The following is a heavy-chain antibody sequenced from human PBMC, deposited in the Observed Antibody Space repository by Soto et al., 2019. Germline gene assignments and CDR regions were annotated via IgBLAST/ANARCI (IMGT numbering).Heavy chain of an antibody. CDR1: GFTFSRYW. J-gene: IGHJ6*02. CDR2: ISSYGSDT. CDR3: ATNYAYAEGYYWYGIDV. D-gene: IGHD3-16*01. Sequence: EVQLVESGGGLVLPGGSLRLSCAASGFTFSRYWMLWVRQAPGKGLVWVSRISSYGSDTHYADSVKGRFTISRDNAKNTLYLQMNSLRAEDTAVYYCATNYAYAEGYYWYGIDVWGQGTTVTVSS. V-gene: IGHV3-74*01.